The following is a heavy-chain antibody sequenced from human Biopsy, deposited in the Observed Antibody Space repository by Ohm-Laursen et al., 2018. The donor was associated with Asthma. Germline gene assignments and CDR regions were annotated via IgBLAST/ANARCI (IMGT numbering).Heavy chain of an antibody. J-gene: IGHJ4*02. D-gene: IGHD3-10*01. CDR1: GFSLSTLGVG. Sequence: TQTLTLTCTVSGFSLSTLGVGVGWFRQPPGKALEWLAPIFWDDDKLYSPSLKSRLTIAKDTSRNQVVLTMTNMDPVDTGTYFCAHAQTSWNYYGSGNYLYHFDSWGQGTLVSVSS. CDR3: AHAQTSWNYYGSGNYLYHFDS. CDR2: IFWDDDK. V-gene: IGHV2-5*02.